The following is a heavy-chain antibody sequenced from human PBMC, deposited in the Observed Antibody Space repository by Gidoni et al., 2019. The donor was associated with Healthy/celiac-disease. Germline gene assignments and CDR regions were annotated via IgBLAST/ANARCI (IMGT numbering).Heavy chain of an antibody. Sequence: EVQLVESGGGLVQPGGSLRLSCSASGFTFSSYDMHWVRQATGKGTAWVSAIGTAGDTYYPGSVKGRVTISRENDKNSCYLQMNSQRAGDTAVYYCARAAAAGGYWYFDLWGRGTLVTVSS. CDR2: IGTAGDT. CDR1: GFTFSSYD. D-gene: IGHD6-13*01. J-gene: IGHJ2*01. CDR3: ARAAAAGGYWYFDL. V-gene: IGHV3-13*01.